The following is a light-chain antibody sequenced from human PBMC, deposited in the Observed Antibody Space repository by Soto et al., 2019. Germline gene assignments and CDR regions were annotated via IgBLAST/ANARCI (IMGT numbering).Light chain of an antibody. J-gene: IGLJ2*01. CDR3: CSYAGSSTVV. CDR2: EGS. Sequence: QSVLTQPASVSGSPGQSITISCTGTSSDVGSYNLVSWYQQHPGKAPKLMIYEGSKRPSGVSNRFSGSKSGNTASLTISGLQAEDEADYDCCSYAGSSTVVFGGGTQLTVL. V-gene: IGLV2-23*01. CDR1: SSDVGSYNL.